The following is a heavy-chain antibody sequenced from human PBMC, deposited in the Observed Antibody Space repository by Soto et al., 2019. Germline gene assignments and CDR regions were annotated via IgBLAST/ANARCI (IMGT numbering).Heavy chain of an antibody. V-gene: IGHV1-18*04. Sequence: WASVKVSCKASGYTFTSYGISWVRQAPGQGLEWMGWISAYNGNTNYAQKLQGRVTMTTDTSTSTAYMELRSLRSDDTAVYYCARDPKVVPAAIRGYYYYGMDVWGQGTTVTVSS. CDR3: ARDPKVVPAAIRGYYYYGMDV. D-gene: IGHD2-2*02. CDR2: ISAYNGNT. J-gene: IGHJ6*02. CDR1: GYTFTSYG.